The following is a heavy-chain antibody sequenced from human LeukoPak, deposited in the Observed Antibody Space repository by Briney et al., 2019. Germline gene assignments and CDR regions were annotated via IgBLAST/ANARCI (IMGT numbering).Heavy chain of an antibody. V-gene: IGHV3-23*01. Sequence: QPGGSLRLSCAASGFTFSSYGMTWVRQAPGKGLEWVSAISGSGGTTYYADSVKGRFTVSRDNSKNTLYLQMNSLRAMDTAVYSCAKLGATYYYDNSGHFDYWGQGTLVTVSS. CDR3: AKLGATYYYDNSGHFDY. CDR2: ISGSGGTT. D-gene: IGHD3-22*01. CDR1: GFTFSSYG. J-gene: IGHJ4*02.